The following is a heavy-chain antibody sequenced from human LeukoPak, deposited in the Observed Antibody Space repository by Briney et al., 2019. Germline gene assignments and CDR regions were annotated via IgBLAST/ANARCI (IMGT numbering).Heavy chain of an antibody. V-gene: IGHV3-30*04. CDR2: ISYDGSNE. CDR1: GFTFSSYV. CDR3: AKMGSAIDDY. Sequence: GGSLRLSCAASGFTFSSYVMHWVRQAPGKGLEWVAIISYDGSNEYYADSVKGRFTISRDNAKNSLYLQMNSLRGEDTALYYCAKMGSAIDDYWGQGTLVTVSS. D-gene: IGHD5-18*01. J-gene: IGHJ4*02.